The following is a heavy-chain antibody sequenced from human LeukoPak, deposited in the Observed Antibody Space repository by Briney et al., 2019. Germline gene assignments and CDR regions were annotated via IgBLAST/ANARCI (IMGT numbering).Heavy chain of an antibody. Sequence: PGGSLRLSCAASGFTFSSYAMLWVRQAPGKGLEWVAVISYDGSNKYYADSVKGRFTISRDNSKNTLYLQMNSLRAEDTAVYYCARVAADYYDFWSGYYRPYYMDVWGKGTTVTVSS. CDR2: ISYDGSNK. V-gene: IGHV3-30-3*01. J-gene: IGHJ6*03. CDR3: ARVAADYYDFWSGYYRPYYMDV. D-gene: IGHD3-3*01. CDR1: GFTFSSYA.